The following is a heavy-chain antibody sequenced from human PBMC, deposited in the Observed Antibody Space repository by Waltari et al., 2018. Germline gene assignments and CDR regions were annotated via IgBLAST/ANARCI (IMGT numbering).Heavy chain of an antibody. V-gene: IGHV1-69-2*01. D-gene: IGHD6-13*01. CDR1: GYTFTDYS. CDR2: VDPEDGET. CDR3: AIHPAAAAYFDY. Sequence: EVQLVQSGAEVKKPGATVKISCKASGYTFTDYSLHWVQQAPGKGLEWMGRVDPEDGETIYAEKFQGRVTITADTSTDTAYMELSSLRSEDTAVYYCAIHPAAAAYFDYWGQGTLVTVSS. J-gene: IGHJ4*02.